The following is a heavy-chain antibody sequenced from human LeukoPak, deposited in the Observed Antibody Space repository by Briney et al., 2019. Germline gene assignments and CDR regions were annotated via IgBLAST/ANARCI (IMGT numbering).Heavy chain of an antibody. CDR2: IYPGDPET. Sequence: GESLKISCKGSGYSFTSYWIGWVCQMPGKGLEWMGIIYPGDPETRYSPSFQGQVTISADKSISTAYLQWSSLKASDTAMYYCARHRRTAMVEYWGQGTLVTVTS. D-gene: IGHD5-18*01. CDR3: ARHRRTAMVEY. J-gene: IGHJ4*02. V-gene: IGHV5-51*01. CDR1: GYSFTSYW.